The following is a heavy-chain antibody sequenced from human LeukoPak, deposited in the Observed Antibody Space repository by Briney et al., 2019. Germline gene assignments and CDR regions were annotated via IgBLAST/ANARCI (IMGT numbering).Heavy chain of an antibody. D-gene: IGHD6-13*01. CDR3: ATGVHGIAAAGDYYFDY. CDR2: IHFSGST. J-gene: IGHJ4*02. V-gene: IGHV4-59*01. Sequence: SETLSLTCSVSGGSTTSYYWSWIRQSPGKGLEWIGYIHFSGSTNYNPSLKSRVTISLDMSKNQFSLRLSSVTAADTAVYYCATGVHGIAAAGDYYFDYWGQGTLVTVSS. CDR1: GGSTTSYY.